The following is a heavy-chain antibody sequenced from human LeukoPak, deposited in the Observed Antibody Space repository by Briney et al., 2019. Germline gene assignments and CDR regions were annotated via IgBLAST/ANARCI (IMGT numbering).Heavy chain of an antibody. CDR2: INQDGSET. CDR3: ARGGGRAGSDY. V-gene: IGHV3-7*01. Sequence: GGSLRLSCASSGFTLSNDWMSWVRQARGKGLGWVANINQDGSETYYVDSVRGRFTISRDNAQISLYLQMSSLRAEDTAVYYCARGGGRAGSDYWGQGTLVTVSS. CDR1: GFTLSNDW. D-gene: IGHD6-19*01. J-gene: IGHJ4*02.